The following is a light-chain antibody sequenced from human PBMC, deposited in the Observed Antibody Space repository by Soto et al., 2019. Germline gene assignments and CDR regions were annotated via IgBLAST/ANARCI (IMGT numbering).Light chain of an antibody. Sequence: QSVLTQPPSASGTPGQRVTISCSGSDSNSGSNYVYWYQQFPGTAPKLLFYSNIQRPSGVPARFSGSKSGTTAYLAISGLRSEDEADYYCAAWDNSLNGRVFGGGTKLTVL. CDR1: DSNSGSNY. CDR2: SNI. CDR3: AAWDNSLNGRV. V-gene: IGLV1-47*02. J-gene: IGLJ3*02.